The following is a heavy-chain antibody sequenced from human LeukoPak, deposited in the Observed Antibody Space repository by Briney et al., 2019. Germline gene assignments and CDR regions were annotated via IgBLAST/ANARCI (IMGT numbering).Heavy chain of an antibody. CDR1: GYTFTGYY. Sequence: GASVKVSCKASGYTFTGYYMHWVRQAPGQGLEWMGWINPNSGGTNYAQKFQGRVTMTRDTSISIAYMELSRLRSDDTAVYYCARRKVRYCSSTSCPLPAFDIWGQGTMVTVSS. V-gene: IGHV1-2*02. J-gene: IGHJ3*02. CDR2: INPNSGGT. D-gene: IGHD2-2*01. CDR3: ARRKVRYCSSTSCPLPAFDI.